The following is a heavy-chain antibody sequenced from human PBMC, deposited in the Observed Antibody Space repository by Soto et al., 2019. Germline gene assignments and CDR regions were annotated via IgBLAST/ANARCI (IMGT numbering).Heavy chain of an antibody. D-gene: IGHD6-19*01. Sequence: GESLKSSCKGSGYTVTNYWIGWVRQMPGKGLEWMGIIYPGDSDTTYSPSFQGQVTISADKSISTAYLQWSSLRASDTAMYYRARLHQIAVADNPYFDYWGQGTLVTVSS. V-gene: IGHV5-51*01. CDR3: ARLHQIAVADNPYFDY. CDR1: GYTVTNYW. J-gene: IGHJ4*02. CDR2: IYPGDSDT.